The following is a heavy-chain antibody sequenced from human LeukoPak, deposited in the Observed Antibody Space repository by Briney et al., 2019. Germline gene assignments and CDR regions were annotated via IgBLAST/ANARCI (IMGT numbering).Heavy chain of an antibody. V-gene: IGHV3-30*03. J-gene: IGHJ2*01. CDR2: ISYDGSNK. CDR3: ARRIAAAGTSWYFDL. CDR1: GFTFSSYG. Sequence: GGSLRLSCAASGFTFSSYGMHWVRQAPGKGLEWVAVISYDGSNKYYADSVKGQFTISRDNSKNTLYLQMNSLRAEDTAVYYCARRIAAAGTSWYFDLWGRGTLVTVSS. D-gene: IGHD6-13*01.